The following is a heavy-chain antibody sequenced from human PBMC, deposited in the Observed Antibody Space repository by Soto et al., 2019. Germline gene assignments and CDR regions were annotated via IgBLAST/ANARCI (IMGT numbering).Heavy chain of an antibody. V-gene: IGHV4-61*01. D-gene: IGHD5-12*01. CDR2: IYYSGST. CDR1: GGSVSSGNYY. Sequence: SETLSLTCTVSGGSVSSGNYYWSWIRQPPGKGLEWIGYIYYSGSTNYNPSLKSRVTISVDTSKNQFSLKLNSVTAADTAVYYCARGYSGYEMSFDYWGQGTLVTVSS. CDR3: ARGYSGYEMSFDY. J-gene: IGHJ4*02.